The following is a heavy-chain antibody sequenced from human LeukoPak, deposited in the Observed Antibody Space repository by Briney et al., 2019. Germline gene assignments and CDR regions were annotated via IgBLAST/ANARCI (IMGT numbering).Heavy chain of an antibody. Sequence: GGSLRLSCAASGFTFSSYAMSWVRQAPGKGLEWVSAISGSGGSTYYADSVKGRFTISGDNSKNTLYLQMNSLRAEDTAVYYCAKDRWELLHRGWFDPWGQGTLVTVSS. CDR2: ISGSGGST. V-gene: IGHV3-23*01. CDR1: GFTFSSYA. D-gene: IGHD1-26*01. J-gene: IGHJ5*02. CDR3: AKDRWELLHRGWFDP.